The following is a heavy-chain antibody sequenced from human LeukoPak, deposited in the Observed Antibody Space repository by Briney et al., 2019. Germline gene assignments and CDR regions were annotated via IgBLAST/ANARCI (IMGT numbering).Heavy chain of an antibody. Sequence: GGSLRLSCAASGFTFSTYWMSWVRQAPGKGLEWVANIKRDGSEKYYVDSVKGRFTISRDNAKKSLFLQMNSLRAEDMAAYYCARENWGDFDYWGQGTLVTVSS. CDR3: ARENWGDFDY. CDR1: GFTFSTYW. J-gene: IGHJ4*02. CDR2: IKRDGSEK. D-gene: IGHD7-27*01. V-gene: IGHV3-7*03.